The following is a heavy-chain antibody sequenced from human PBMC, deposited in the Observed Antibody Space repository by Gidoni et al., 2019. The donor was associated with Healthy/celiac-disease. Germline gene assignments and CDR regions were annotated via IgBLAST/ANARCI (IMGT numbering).Heavy chain of an antibody. CDR3: ARPSGPYSSSWYSFDY. V-gene: IGHV3-30-3*01. CDR1: GFPFSSYA. D-gene: IGHD6-13*01. J-gene: IGHJ4*02. Sequence: QVQLVESGGGVVQPGRSLRLSCAASGFPFSSYAMHWVRQAPGKGLEWVAVISYDGSNKYYADSVKGRFTISRDNSKNTLYLQMNSLRAEDTAVYYCARPSGPYSSSWYSFDYWGQGTLVTVSS. CDR2: ISYDGSNK.